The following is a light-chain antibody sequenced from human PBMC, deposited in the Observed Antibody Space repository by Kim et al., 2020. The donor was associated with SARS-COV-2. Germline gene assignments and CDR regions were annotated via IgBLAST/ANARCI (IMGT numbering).Light chain of an antibody. V-gene: IGLV3-1*01. CDR3: QAWDSSTGV. CDR1: ELGDKY. J-gene: IGLJ1*01. Sequence: SVSPGQTASITCSGDELGDKYACWYQQKPGQSPVLVIYQDNKRPSGIPERFSGSNSGNTATLTISGTQAMDEADYYCQAWDSSTGVFGTGTKVTVL. CDR2: QDN.